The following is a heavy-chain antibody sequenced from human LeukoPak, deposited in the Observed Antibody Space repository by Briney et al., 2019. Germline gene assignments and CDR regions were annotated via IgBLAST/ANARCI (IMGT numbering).Heavy chain of an antibody. Sequence: GGSLRLSCAASGFTFSSCWMHWVRQAPGKGLVWVSRINSDGSSTSYADSVKGRFTISRDNAKNTLYLQMNSLRAEDTAVYYCARGTQYYYDSSLDYWGQGTLVTVSS. CDR3: ARGTQYYYDSSLDY. J-gene: IGHJ4*02. V-gene: IGHV3-74*01. CDR1: GFTFSSCW. D-gene: IGHD3-22*01. CDR2: INSDGSST.